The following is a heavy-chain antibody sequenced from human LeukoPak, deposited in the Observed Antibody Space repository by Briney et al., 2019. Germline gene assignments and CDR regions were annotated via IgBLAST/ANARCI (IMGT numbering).Heavy chain of an antibody. CDR2: ISAYNGNT. V-gene: IGHV1-18*01. J-gene: IGHJ4*02. CDR1: GYTFTSYG. Sequence: ASVKVSCKASGYTFTSYGISGVRQAPGQGLEWMGWISAYNGNTNYAQRLQGRVTMTTHTSTSTAYMELRSLRSDDTAVYYCARDQRVDDILTGYYTNDYWGQGTLVTVSS. D-gene: IGHD3-9*01. CDR3: ARDQRVDDILTGYYTNDY.